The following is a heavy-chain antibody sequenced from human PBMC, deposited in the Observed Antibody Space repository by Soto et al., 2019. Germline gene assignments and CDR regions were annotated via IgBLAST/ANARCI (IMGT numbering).Heavy chain of an antibody. CDR1: GFTFSYSY. Sequence: GGSLRLSCAASGFTFSYSYMSWIRQSPGKGLEWISYITFSGNTVYYADSLKGRFTISRDNAKNSLYLQMNRLRAEDTAVYYCARVSWREKYGMDVWGQGTTVTVSS. CDR2: ITFSGNTV. CDR3: ARVSWREKYGMDV. J-gene: IGHJ6*02. V-gene: IGHV3-11*01.